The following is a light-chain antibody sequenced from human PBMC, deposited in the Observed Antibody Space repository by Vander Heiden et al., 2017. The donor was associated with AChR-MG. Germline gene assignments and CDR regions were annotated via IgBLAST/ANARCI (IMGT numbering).Light chain of an antibody. CDR1: SSNSGAGYG. J-gene: IGLJ2*01. Sequence: QSVLTQPPSVSGAPGQRVTITCSGSSSNSGAGYGVHWNQQLPGTAPKPLIYGNSNRPSGVPDRYSGSKSGTSASLAITGLQAEDEADYYCQSYDSSLSGSKVVFGGGTKLTVL. CDR2: GNS. CDR3: QSYDSSLSGSKVV. V-gene: IGLV1-40*01.